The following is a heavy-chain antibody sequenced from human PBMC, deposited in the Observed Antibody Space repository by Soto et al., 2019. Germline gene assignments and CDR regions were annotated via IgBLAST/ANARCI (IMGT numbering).Heavy chain of an antibody. V-gene: IGHV3-23*01. Sequence: EVQLLESGGGLVQPGGSLRLSCAASGFTFSSYAMSWVRQAPGKGLEWVSAISGSGGSTYYADSVKGRFTISRDNSKNTLYLQMNSLRAEDTAVYYCAKSGITMIVVPRGYYFDYWGQGTLVTVSS. CDR3: AKSGITMIVVPRGYYFDY. J-gene: IGHJ4*02. D-gene: IGHD3-22*01. CDR1: GFTFSSYA. CDR2: ISGSGGST.